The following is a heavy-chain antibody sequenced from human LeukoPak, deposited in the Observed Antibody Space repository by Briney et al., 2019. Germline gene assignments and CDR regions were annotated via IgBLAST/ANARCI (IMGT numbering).Heavy chain of an antibody. V-gene: IGHV1-18*01. CDR3: AREFQSPGIAAVYYYYYYMDV. J-gene: IGHJ6*03. Sequence: GASVKVSCKASGYTFTSYGISWVRQAPGQGLEWMGWISAYNGNTNYAQKLQGRVTMTTDTSTSTAYMELRSLRSDDTAVYYCAREFQSPGIAAVYYYYYYMDVWGKGTTVTVSS. CDR2: ISAYNGNT. D-gene: IGHD6-13*01. CDR1: GYTFTSYG.